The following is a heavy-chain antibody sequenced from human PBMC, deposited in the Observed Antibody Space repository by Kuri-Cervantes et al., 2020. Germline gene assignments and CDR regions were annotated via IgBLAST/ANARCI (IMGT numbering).Heavy chain of an antibody. CDR1: RGSISSGDYY. CDR3: ARGGGQWLSGSRKAKGWSDY. Sequence: SETLSLTCTVSRGSISSGDYYWSWIRQSPGKGLEWIGEINHGGSTNYNPSLKSRVTISVDTSKNQFSLKLSSVTAADTAVYYCARGGGQWLSGSRKAKGWSDYWGQGTLVTVSS. CDR2: INHGGST. D-gene: IGHD6-19*01. V-gene: IGHV4-39*07. J-gene: IGHJ4*02.